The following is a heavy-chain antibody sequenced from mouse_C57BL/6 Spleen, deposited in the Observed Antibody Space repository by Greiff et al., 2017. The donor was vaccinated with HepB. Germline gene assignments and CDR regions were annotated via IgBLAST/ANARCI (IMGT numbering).Heavy chain of an antibody. Sequence: QVQLQQSGAELVKPGASVKMSCKASGYTFTSYWITWVKQRPGQGLEWIGDIYPGSGSTNYNEKFKSKATLTVDTSSSTAYMQLSSLTSEDSAVYYCARDNWDGNYAMDYWGQGTSVTVSS. CDR1: GYTFTSYW. CDR3: ARDNWDGNYAMDY. V-gene: IGHV1-55*01. CDR2: IYPGSGST. D-gene: IGHD4-1*01. J-gene: IGHJ4*01.